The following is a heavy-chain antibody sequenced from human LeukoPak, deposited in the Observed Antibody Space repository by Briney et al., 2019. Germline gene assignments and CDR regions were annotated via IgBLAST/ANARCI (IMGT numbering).Heavy chain of an antibody. CDR1: GGSFSGYY. J-gene: IGHJ4*02. CDR2: INHSGST. D-gene: IGHD1-26*01. Sequence: SETLSLTCAVYGGSFSGYYWSGMRQPPGKGREWIGEINHSGSTNYNPSLKSRVTISVDTSKNQFSLKLSSVTAADTAIYYCSRESGAFCPFGYWGQGTLVIVPS. V-gene: IGHV4-34*01. CDR3: SRESGAFCPFGY.